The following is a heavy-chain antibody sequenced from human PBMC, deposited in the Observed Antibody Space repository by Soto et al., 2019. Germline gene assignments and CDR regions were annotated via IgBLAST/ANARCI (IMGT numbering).Heavy chain of an antibody. J-gene: IGHJ6*02. CDR3: ARALRFINYYYYGMDV. CDR1: GGSFSGYY. CDR2: INHSGST. Sequence: SETLSLTCAVYGGSFSGYYWSWIRQPPGKGLEWIGEINHSGSTNYNPSLKSRVTISVDTSKNQFSLKLSSVTAADTAVYYCARALRFINYYYYGMDVWGQGTTVTV. V-gene: IGHV4-34*01. D-gene: IGHD3-16*01.